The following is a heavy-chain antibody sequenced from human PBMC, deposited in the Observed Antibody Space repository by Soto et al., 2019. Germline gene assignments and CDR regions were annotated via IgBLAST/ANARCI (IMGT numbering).Heavy chain of an antibody. CDR1: GGTFINYA. V-gene: IGHV1-69*11. CDR3: ARVVAGNYDFWGGHLDV. D-gene: IGHD3-3*01. CDR2: IVPVHDTT. Sequence: QVQLVQSGAEVRKPGSSVKISCTTSGGTFINYAINWVRQAPGQGLEWMGGIVPVHDTTSFERRFQDGVTFSADESTSTAFLVLSSLRSEDTAVYYCARVVAGNYDFWGGHLDVWGQGTLVTVSS. J-gene: IGHJ4*02.